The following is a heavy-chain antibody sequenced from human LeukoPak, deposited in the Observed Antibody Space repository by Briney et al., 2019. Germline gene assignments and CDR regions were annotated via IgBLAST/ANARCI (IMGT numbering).Heavy chain of an antibody. CDR2: INHSGST. J-gene: IGHJ4*02. CDR3: ASSRDRSSIAARRFRVADRHFDY. V-gene: IGHV4-34*01. D-gene: IGHD6-6*01. Sequence: PSETLSLTCGVYGGSFSGYYWSWIRQPPGKGLEWIGEINHSGSTNYNASLKSRVTISVDTSKNQFSLKVNSVTAADTAVYYCASSRDRSSIAARRFRVADRHFDYWGQGTLVTVSS. CDR1: GGSFSGYY.